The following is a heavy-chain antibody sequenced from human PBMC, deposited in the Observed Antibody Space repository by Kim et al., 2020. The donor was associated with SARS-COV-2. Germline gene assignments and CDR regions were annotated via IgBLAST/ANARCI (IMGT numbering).Heavy chain of an antibody. CDR3: AREGYFGSGSGMDV. J-gene: IGHJ6*02. CDR1: GFTFSSYD. CDR2: IGTAGDT. Sequence: LSLTCAASGFTFSSYDMHWVRQATGKGLEWVSAIGTAGDTYYPGSVKGRFTISRENANNSLYLQMNSLRAGDTAVYYCAREGYFGSGSGMDVWGQGTTVSVSS. D-gene: IGHD3-10*01. V-gene: IGHV3-13*04.